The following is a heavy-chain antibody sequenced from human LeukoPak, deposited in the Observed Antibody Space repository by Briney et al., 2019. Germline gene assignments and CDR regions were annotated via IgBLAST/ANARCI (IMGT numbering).Heavy chain of an antibody. J-gene: IGHJ3*02. Sequence: GGSLRLSCAASGFTFSSYAMSWVRQAPGKGPEWVSTISGSGGTTYYADSVKGRFTISRDNSKNTLYLQMNSLRAEDTAVYYCAKVSTRGSLFEAFDIWGQGTMVTVSS. D-gene: IGHD3-10*01. CDR3: AKVSTRGSLFEAFDI. V-gene: IGHV3-23*01. CDR1: GFTFSSYA. CDR2: ISGSGGTT.